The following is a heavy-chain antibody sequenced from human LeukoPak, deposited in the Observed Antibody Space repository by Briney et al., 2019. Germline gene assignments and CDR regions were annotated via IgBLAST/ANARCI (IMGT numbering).Heavy chain of an antibody. D-gene: IGHD3/OR15-3a*01. CDR1: GFTFSSYA. Sequence: GGSLRLSCAASGFTFSSYAMSWVRQAPGKGLEWGSGISGSGGKTYYADSVKGRFTISRDNFKNTLYLQMNSLRAEDTAVYYCAKDWTGSKPFDLWGRGTLVTVSS. J-gene: IGHJ2*01. V-gene: IGHV3-23*01. CDR2: ISGSGGKT. CDR3: AKDWTGSKPFDL.